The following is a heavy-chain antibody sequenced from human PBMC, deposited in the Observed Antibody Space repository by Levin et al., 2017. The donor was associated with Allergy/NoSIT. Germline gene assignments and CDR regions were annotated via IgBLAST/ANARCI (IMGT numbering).Heavy chain of an antibody. CDR3: ARDSFWSPLGFGELFPLSFDY. V-gene: IGHV3-48*01. J-gene: IGHJ4*02. Sequence: GGSLRLSCAASGFTFSSYSMNWVRQAPGKGLEWVSYISSSSSTIYYADSVKGRFTISRDNAKNSLYLQMNSLRAEDTAVYYCARDSFWSPLGFGELFPLSFDYWGQGTLVTVSS. CDR2: ISSSSSTI. D-gene: IGHD3-10*01. CDR1: GFTFSSYS.